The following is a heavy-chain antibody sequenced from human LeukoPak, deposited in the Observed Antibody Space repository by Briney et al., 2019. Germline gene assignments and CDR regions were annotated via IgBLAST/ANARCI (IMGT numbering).Heavy chain of an antibody. Sequence: GGSLRLSCAASGFTFSSYSMNWVRQAPGKGLEWVSVIYSDGTTYYADSVKGRFTISRDTSKNTLYLQMTSLGADDTAVYYCARDSPYSDYLIGGAFNIWGQGTMVTVSS. CDR2: IYSDGTT. V-gene: IGHV3-53*01. CDR1: GFTFSSYS. CDR3: ARDSPYSDYLIGGAFNI. J-gene: IGHJ3*02. D-gene: IGHD4-11*01.